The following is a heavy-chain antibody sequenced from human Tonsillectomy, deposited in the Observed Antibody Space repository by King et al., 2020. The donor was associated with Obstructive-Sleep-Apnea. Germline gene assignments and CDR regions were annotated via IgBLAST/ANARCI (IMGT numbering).Heavy chain of an antibody. D-gene: IGHD3-10*01. CDR1: GYSVSSNSAA. J-gene: IGHJ5*02. CDR2: TYYRSKWYN. V-gene: IGHV6-1*01. CDR3: ARGIATNVLLYDPQWVWPWFDP. Sequence: VQLQQSGPGLVKPSQTLSLTCAISGYSVSSNSAAWNWIRQSPSRGLEWLGRTYYRSKWYNDYAVSVKSRITINPYTSKNQFSLQLNSVTPEDTAVKYCARGIATNVLLYDPQWVWPWFDPWGQGTLVTVSS.